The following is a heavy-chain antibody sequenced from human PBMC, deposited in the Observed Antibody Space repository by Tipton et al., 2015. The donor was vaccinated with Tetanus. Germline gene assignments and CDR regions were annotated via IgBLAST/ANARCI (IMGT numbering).Heavy chain of an antibody. CDR3: ARGAISGVLTYRAFDI. Sequence: LRLSCTVSGGSVSSGNYYWSWIRQPPGKELEWIGYIYYSGGTNYNPSLKSRVTISVDTSKNQLSLRLNSVSAADTAVYYCARGAISGVLTYRAFDIWGQGTMVTVSS. D-gene: IGHD3-3*01. CDR2: IYYSGGT. CDR1: GGSVSSGNYY. V-gene: IGHV4-61*01. J-gene: IGHJ3*02.